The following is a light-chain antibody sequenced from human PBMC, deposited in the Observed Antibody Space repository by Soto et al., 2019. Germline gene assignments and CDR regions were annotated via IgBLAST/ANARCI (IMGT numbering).Light chain of an antibody. J-gene: IGKJ3*01. CDR3: QQYYSGPFT. Sequence: DIVMTQSPDSLAVSLGERATINCKSSQSVLYSSNNKNYLAWYQQKPGQPPKLLIYWTSTRESGVPDRFSGSGSGTDFPLTISSLQAEDVAVYYCQQYYSGPFTFGPGTKVEIK. CDR2: WTS. CDR1: QSVLYSSNNKNY. V-gene: IGKV4-1*01.